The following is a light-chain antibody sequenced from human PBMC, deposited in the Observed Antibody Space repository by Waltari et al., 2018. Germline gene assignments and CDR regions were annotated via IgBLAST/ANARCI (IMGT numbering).Light chain of an antibody. Sequence: SYELTQPSSVSVSPGQTARITCSGDVLAKRYTRGFQQKPGQAPVLVIYKDSERPSGIPARFAGSSSGTTVTLTISGAQVEDEADYYCYSVDDNKRVFGGGTKLTVL. V-gene: IGLV3-27*01. CDR2: KDS. CDR3: YSVDDNKRV. J-gene: IGLJ2*01. CDR1: VLAKRY.